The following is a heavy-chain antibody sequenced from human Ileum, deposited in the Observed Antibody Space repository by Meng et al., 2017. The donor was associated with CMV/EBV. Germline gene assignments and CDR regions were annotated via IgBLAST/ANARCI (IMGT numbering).Heavy chain of an antibody. CDR2: SCHGGDS. CDR3: ANVRGGCGRNTCYLEN. CDR1: SSTRSNW. D-gene: IGHD3-10*01. J-gene: IGHJ4*02. V-gene: IGHV4-4*02. Sequence: SSTRSNWWTWVRQATGKGLEWIGESCHGGDSKDNPALRSRVTISEDTSKNQFSLKLTSGTAVDTAFYYCANVRGGCGRNTCYLENWGQGTLVTVSS.